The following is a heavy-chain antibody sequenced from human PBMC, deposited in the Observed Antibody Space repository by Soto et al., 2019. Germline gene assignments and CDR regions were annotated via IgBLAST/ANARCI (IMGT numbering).Heavy chain of an antibody. CDR1: GFTFSSYG. CDR3: AKVLAGYCSSTSCYAAFAY. D-gene: IGHD2-2*01. CDR2: ISYDGSNK. J-gene: IGHJ4*02. V-gene: IGHV3-30*18. Sequence: GGSLRLSCAASGFTFSSYGMHWVRQAPGKGLEWVAVISYDGSNKYYADSVKGRFTISRDNSKNTLYLQMNSLRAEDTAVYYCAKVLAGYCSSTSCYAAFAYWGQGTLVTVSS.